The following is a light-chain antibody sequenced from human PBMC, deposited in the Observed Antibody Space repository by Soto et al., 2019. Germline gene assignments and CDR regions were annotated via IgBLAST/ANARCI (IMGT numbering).Light chain of an antibody. CDR2: AAY. V-gene: IGKV3-20*01. CDR3: QQYGSSPQT. Sequence: IVLTQSPGTLSLSPGDRSTLSCRASQSVTSTYLAWYQQRPGQAPRLLIYAAYSRATGIPDRFRGSGSGTDFTLTISRLEPEDFAVYYSQQYGSSPQTFGQGTKVDIK. J-gene: IGKJ1*01. CDR1: QSVTSTY.